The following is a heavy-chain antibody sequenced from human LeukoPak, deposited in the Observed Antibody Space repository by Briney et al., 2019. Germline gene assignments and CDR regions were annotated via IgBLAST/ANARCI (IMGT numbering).Heavy chain of an antibody. D-gene: IGHD2-2*01. V-gene: IGHV3-30*03. J-gene: IGHJ6*02. CDR3: AAYCSSTTCYRGADYGMDV. Sequence: GGSLRLSCAASGFTLSYNAMNWVRQAPGKGVEWVALISFDGGHTYYADSVKGRFTISRDNSKNTLYLQMNSLRDEDTAVYYCAAYCSSTTCYRGADYGMDVWGQGTTVTVSS. CDR1: GFTLSYNA. CDR2: ISFDGGHT.